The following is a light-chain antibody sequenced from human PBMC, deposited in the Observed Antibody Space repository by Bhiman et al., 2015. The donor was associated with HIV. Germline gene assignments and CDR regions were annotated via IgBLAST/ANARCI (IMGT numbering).Light chain of an antibody. CDR3: SSYTTSSTL. V-gene: IGLV2-14*03. CDR1: SSDVGGYNY. J-gene: IGLJ3*02. Sequence: QSALTQPASVSGSPGQSITISCTGTSSDVGGYNYVSWCQQHPGKAPKLMIYDVSNRPSGVSNRFSGSKSGNTASLTISGLQAEDEADYYCSSYTTSSTLFGGGTDLTVL. CDR2: DVS.